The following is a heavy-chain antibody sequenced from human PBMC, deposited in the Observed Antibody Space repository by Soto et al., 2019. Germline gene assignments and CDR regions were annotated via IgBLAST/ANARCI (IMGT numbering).Heavy chain of an antibody. CDR3: ARVSRGAFDI. V-gene: IGHV1-46*01. CDR2: FDPSGVAT. CDR1: GYTFTSYF. J-gene: IGHJ3*02. Sequence: QVQLVQSGAEVKKPGASVKVSCKASGYTFTSYFIHWVRQAPGQGLEWMGVFDPSGVATNSAQKFQGRLTMTRDTSTSTVYMDLTSLGSDDTALYYCARVSRGAFDIWGQGTLVNVSS.